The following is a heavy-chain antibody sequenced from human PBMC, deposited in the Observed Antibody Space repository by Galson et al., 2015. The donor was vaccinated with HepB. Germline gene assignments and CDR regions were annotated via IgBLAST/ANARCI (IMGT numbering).Heavy chain of an antibody. Sequence: SVKVSCKVSGYTLTELSMHWVRQAPGKGLEWMGGFDPEDGETIYAQTFQGRVTMTEDTSIDTAYMELSSLRSEDTAVYYCATVTQLVLDGFDMWGQGTMVTVSS. J-gene: IGHJ3*02. CDR3: ATVTQLVLDGFDM. CDR2: FDPEDGET. V-gene: IGHV1-24*01. D-gene: IGHD6-13*01. CDR1: GYTLTELS.